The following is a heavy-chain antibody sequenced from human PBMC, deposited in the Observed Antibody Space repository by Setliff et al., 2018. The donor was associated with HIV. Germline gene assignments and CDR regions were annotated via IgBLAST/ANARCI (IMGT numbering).Heavy chain of an antibody. CDR3: ARDQTGVAAAAFGGGSAWFDEGFDI. J-gene: IGHJ3*02. CDR1: GGTLSNYV. CDR2: IIPMYNIT. V-gene: IGHV1-69*13. D-gene: IGHD6-13*01. Sequence: SVKVSCKTSGGTLSNYVITWVRQAPGQGLEWMGMIIPMYNITAYAQKFQGRVTFTADESTSTAYMELSSLSSEDTAVYYCARDQTGVAAAAFGGGSAWFDEGFDIRGQGTMVTVSS.